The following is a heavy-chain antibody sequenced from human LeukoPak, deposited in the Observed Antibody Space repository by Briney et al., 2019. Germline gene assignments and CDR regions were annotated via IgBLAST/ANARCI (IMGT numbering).Heavy chain of an antibody. CDR3: ARDPNGDYIGAFDM. D-gene: IGHD4-17*01. J-gene: IGHJ3*02. CDR1: GFTFSAYA. Sequence: GGSLRLSCATSGFTFSAYAMMWVRQAPGKGPEWVSAIRGGGGSAFYADSVKGRFTISRDNSKYTLFLQMNSLRAEDTAVYYCARDPNGDYIGAFDMWGPGTMVTVSS. V-gene: IGHV3-23*01. CDR2: IRGGGGSA.